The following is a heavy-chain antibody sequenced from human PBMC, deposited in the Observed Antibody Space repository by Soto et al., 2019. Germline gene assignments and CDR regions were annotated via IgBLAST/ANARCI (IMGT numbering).Heavy chain of an antibody. J-gene: IGHJ4*02. CDR1: GYTFTSYG. CDR3: ARVPQRGSSSWYEFDY. D-gene: IGHD6-13*01. V-gene: IGHV1-18*04. Sequence: ASVKVSCKASGYTFTSYGISWVRQAPGQGLEWMGWISAYNGNTNYAQKLQGRVTMTTDTSTSTAYMELRSLRSDDTAVYYCARVPQRGSSSWYEFDYSGQGTLVTVYS. CDR2: ISAYNGNT.